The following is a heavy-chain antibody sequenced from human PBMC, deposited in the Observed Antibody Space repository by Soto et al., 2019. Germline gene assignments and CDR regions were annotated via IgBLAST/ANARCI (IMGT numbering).Heavy chain of an antibody. CDR1: GFAFSDFG. CDR3: ARDPGQDEAMDY. V-gene: IGHV3-33*01. Sequence: QVQVVESGGGVVQPGKSLRLSCAASGFAFSDFGMHWVRQAPAKGLEWVAVIWHDGKNKDYADYAKGRFTISRDNSGNIRYLEMNSLRVEDTAVYYCARDPGQDEAMDYWGQGTLVTVSS. J-gene: IGHJ4*02. CDR2: IWHDGKNK.